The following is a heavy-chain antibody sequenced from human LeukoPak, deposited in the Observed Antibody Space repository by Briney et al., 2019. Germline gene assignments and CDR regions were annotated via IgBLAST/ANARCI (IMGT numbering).Heavy chain of an antibody. CDR1: GGSFSGYY. Sequence: PSETLSLTCAVYGGSFSGYYWSWIRQPPGKGLEWIGSIYYSGSTYYNPSLKSRVTISVDTSKNQFSLKLSSVTAADTAVYYCASLLGYYGSGSYGWGQGTLVTVSS. J-gene: IGHJ4*02. V-gene: IGHV4-34*01. CDR3: ASLLGYYGSGSYG. CDR2: IYYSGST. D-gene: IGHD3-10*01.